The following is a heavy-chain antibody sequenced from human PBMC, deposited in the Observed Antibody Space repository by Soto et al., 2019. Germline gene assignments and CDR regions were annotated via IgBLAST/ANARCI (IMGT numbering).Heavy chain of an antibody. CDR1: GDSVSSNSAA. D-gene: IGHD4-17*01. J-gene: IGHJ4*02. V-gene: IGHV6-1*01. Sequence: SQTLSLTCAISGDSVSSNSAASNWIRQSQSRGLEWLGRTYYRSKWDNDYALSVKSRITINTDTSKNQYSLQLNSVTPEDTAVYYCARDSPGYGDYVLFDYWGQGTLVTVSS. CDR2: TYYRSKWDN. CDR3: ARDSPGYGDYVLFDY.